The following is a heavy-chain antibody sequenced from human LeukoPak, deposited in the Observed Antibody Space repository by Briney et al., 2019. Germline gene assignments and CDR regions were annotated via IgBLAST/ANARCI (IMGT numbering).Heavy chain of an antibody. CDR2: IYPGDSDT. Sequence: GESLKISCKGSGYRFTSYWIGWVRQMPGKGLEWMGIIYPGDSDTRYSPSFQGQVTTSADKSISTAYLQWSSLKASDTAMYYCARLFEDIVVVVAANNAFDIWGQGTMVTVSS. CDR3: ARLFEDIVVVVAANNAFDI. D-gene: IGHD2-15*01. J-gene: IGHJ3*02. V-gene: IGHV5-51*01. CDR1: GYRFTSYW.